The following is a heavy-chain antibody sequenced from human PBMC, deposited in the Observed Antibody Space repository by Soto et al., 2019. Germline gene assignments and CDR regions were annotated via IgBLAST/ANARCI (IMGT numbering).Heavy chain of an antibody. Sequence: PSETLSLTCPFSCGSISSYYWSFIRHPAGKGLEWIGRIYTSGSTNYNPSLKSRVTMSVDTSKNQFSLKLSSVTAADTAVYYCARACSSNSCYDVFDYWGQGTLVTVSS. V-gene: IGHV4-4*07. J-gene: IGHJ4*02. CDR1: CGSISSYY. D-gene: IGHD2-2*01. CDR2: IYTSGST. CDR3: ARACSSNSCYDVFDY.